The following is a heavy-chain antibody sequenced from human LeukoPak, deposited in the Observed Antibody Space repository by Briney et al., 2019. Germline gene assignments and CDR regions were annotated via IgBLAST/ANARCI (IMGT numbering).Heavy chain of an antibody. CDR2: INPSGGST. Sequence: ASVKVSCKASGYTFTSYYMHWVRQAPGQGLEWMGIINPSGGSTSYAQKFQGRVTMTRDTSTSTVYMELSSLRSEDTAVYYCAGDSTSDAFDIWGQGATVTVSS. CDR1: GYTFTSYY. CDR3: AGDSTSDAFDI. V-gene: IGHV1-46*01. J-gene: IGHJ3*02.